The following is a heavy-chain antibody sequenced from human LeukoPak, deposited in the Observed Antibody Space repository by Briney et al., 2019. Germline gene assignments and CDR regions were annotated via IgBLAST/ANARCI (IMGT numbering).Heavy chain of an antibody. Sequence: GGSLRLSCAASGSTFSSYTMNWVRQAPGKGLEWVSYIISSTSTRSYADSVKGRFTISRDNAKNSLYLQMNSLRPEDTAVYYCARDKDYAFDIWGQGTIVTVSS. J-gene: IGHJ3*02. V-gene: IGHV3-48*01. CDR3: ARDKDYAFDI. CDR1: GSTFSSYT. CDR2: IISSTSTR. D-gene: IGHD3-16*01.